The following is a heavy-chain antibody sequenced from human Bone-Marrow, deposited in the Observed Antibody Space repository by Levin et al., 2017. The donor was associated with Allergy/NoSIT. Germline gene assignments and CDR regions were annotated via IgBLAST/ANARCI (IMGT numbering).Heavy chain of an antibody. CDR3: ARQGAYGDFALGH. Sequence: KVSCKGSGYSFTNYDITWVRQIPGKGLEWMGKIDPSDSYTDYSPSFQGHVTISTDRSTNTAFLHWSRLQASDSAVYYCARQGAYGDFALGHWGPGTLVTVSS. CDR1: GYSFTNYD. D-gene: IGHD4-17*01. J-gene: IGHJ4*02. CDR2: IDPSDSYT. V-gene: IGHV5-10-1*01.